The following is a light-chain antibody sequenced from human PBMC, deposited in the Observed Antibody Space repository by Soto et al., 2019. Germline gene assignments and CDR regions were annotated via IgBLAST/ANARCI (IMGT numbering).Light chain of an antibody. CDR3: QQYNEWPLT. CDR1: QTVSNN. CDR2: FAS. V-gene: IGKV3-15*01. J-gene: IGKJ4*01. Sequence: ERVMTQSPATLSVSPGEKATLSCRASQTVSNNLAWYQQKPGQAPRLLIYFASTRATGIPARFSGSGSGTEFTLTISTPQSEDFAVYYCQQYNEWPLTFGGGTKVETK.